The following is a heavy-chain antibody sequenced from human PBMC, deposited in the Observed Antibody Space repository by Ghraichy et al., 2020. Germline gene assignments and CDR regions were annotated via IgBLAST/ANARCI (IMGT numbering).Heavy chain of an antibody. J-gene: IGHJ6*02. V-gene: IGHV3-48*03. CDR2: ISSSGSTI. Sequence: GGSLRLSCAASGFTFSSYEMNWVRQAPGKGLEWVSYISSSGSTIYYADSVKGRFTISRDNAKNSLYLQMNSLRAEDTAVYYCARAILYCSGGSCYSDYYYGMDVWGQGTTVTVSS. D-gene: IGHD2-15*01. CDR3: ARAILYCSGGSCYSDYYYGMDV. CDR1: GFTFSSYE.